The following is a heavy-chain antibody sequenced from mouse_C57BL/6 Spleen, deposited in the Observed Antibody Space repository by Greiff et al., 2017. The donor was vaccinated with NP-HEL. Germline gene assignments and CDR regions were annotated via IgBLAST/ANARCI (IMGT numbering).Heavy chain of an antibody. J-gene: IGHJ2*01. Sequence: VKLQQPGAELVMPGASVKLSCKASGYTFTSYWMHWVKQRPGHGLEWIGEIDPSDSYTNYNQKFKGKSTLTVDKSSSTAYMQLSSLTSEDSAVYYCARSSNYPWYFDDWGQGTTLTVSS. D-gene: IGHD2-5*01. V-gene: IGHV1-69*01. CDR3: ARSSNYPWYFDD. CDR2: IDPSDSYT. CDR1: GYTFTSYW.